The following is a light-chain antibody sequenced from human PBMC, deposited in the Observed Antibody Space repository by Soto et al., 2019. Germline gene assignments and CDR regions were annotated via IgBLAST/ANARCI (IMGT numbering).Light chain of an antibody. V-gene: IGLV2-14*01. J-gene: IGLJ1*01. CDR3: SSYTSATTYV. Sequence: SALTQPASVSGSPGQSITISCTGTSSDVGAYNYDSWYQQYPGEAPKVIIYDVSHRPAGVSNRFSGSKSGNTASLTISGLQTQDEADYYCSSYTSATTYVFGTGTKGTVL. CDR2: DVS. CDR1: SSDVGAYNY.